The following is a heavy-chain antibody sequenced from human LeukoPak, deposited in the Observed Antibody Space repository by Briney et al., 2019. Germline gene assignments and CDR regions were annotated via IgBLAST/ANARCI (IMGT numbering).Heavy chain of an antibody. CDR2: ISSSGSTI. CDR3: ARDITMVRGVPGKNKLDY. D-gene: IGHD3-10*01. V-gene: IGHV3-11*01. J-gene: IGHJ4*02. CDR1: GFTFSDYY. Sequence: GGSLRLSCAASGFTFSDYYMSWIRQAPGKGLEWVSYISSSGSTIYYADSVKGRFTISRDNAKNSLYLQMNSLRAEDTAVYYCARDITMVRGVPGKNKLDYWGQGTLVTVSS.